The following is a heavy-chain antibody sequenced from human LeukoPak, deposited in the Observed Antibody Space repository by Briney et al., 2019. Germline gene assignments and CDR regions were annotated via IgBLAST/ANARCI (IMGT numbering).Heavy chain of an antibody. CDR1: GFTFSSYA. D-gene: IGHD3-10*01. CDR2: ISGSGGST. Sequence: PGGSLRLSCAASGFTFSSYAMSWVRQAPGKGLEWVSAISGSGGSTYYADSVRGRFTISRDNSKNTLYLQMNSLRAEDTAVYYCAKASRTTMVGSVDYWGQGTLVTVSS. J-gene: IGHJ4*02. CDR3: AKASRTTMVGSVDY. V-gene: IGHV3-23*01.